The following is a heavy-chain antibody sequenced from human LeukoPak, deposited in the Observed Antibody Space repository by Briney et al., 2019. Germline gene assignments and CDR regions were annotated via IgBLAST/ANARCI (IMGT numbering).Heavy chain of an antibody. V-gene: IGHV4-34*01. CDR2: INHSGST. D-gene: IGHD3-3*01. Sequence: SETLSLTCAVHGGSFSGYYWSWIRQPPGKGLEWIGEINHSGSTNYNPSLKSRVTISVDTSKNQFSLKLSSVTAADTAVYYCARAGDFWSGPNGFGPWGQGTLVTVSS. J-gene: IGHJ5*02. CDR3: ARAGDFWSGPNGFGP. CDR1: GGSFSGYY.